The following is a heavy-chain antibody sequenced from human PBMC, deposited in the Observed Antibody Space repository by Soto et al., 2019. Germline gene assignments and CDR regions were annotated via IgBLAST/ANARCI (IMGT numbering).Heavy chain of an antibody. Sequence: PVGSLRLSCAASGFTFDDYAMHWVRQAPGKGLEWVSGISWNSGSIGYADSVKGRFTISRDNAKNSLYLQMNSLRAEDTALYYCAKGGIGSIAAAGTDAFDIWGQGTMVTVSS. V-gene: IGHV3-9*01. J-gene: IGHJ3*02. CDR1: GFTFDDYA. CDR2: ISWNSGSI. D-gene: IGHD6-13*01. CDR3: AKGGIGSIAAAGTDAFDI.